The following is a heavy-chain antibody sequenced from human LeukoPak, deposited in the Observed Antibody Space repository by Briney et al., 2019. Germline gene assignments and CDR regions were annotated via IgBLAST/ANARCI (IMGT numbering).Heavy chain of an antibody. D-gene: IGHD4-17*01. CDR3: ARDVNGAFTRSWFDP. CDR1: GDSVSSNNAA. V-gene: IGHV6-1*01. J-gene: IGHJ5*02. CDR2: TYYRSKWYH. Sequence: SQTLSLTCAISGDSVSSNNAAWVWIRQSPSRRIEWLGRTYYRSKWYHDYAVSVKSRISFNPDTSKNQFFLQLNSVTPEDTAVYYCARDVNGAFTRSWFDPWGQGTRVTVS.